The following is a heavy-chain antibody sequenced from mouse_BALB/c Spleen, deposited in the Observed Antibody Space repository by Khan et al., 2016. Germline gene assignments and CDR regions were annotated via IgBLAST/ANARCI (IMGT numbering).Heavy chain of an antibody. CDR1: GFTFSSFG. V-gene: IGHV5-17*02. CDR2: ISSGGSVI. CDR3: GRGDY. J-gene: IGHJ2*01. Sequence: EVELVESGGGLVQPGGSRKLSCAASGFTFSSFGMHWVRQAPEKGLEWVAFISSGGSVIYYADTVKGRFTIYRDNPKNTLFLQMTSLRSEDTAMYYCGRGDYWGQGTTLTVSS.